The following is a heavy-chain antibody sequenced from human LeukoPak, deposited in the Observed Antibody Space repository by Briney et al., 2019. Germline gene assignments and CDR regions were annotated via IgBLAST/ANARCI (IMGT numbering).Heavy chain of an antibody. V-gene: IGHV1-18*01. J-gene: IGHJ5*02. CDR3: ARDRSSWRYNWFDP. CDR2: ISAYNGNT. CDR1: GYTFTSYG. Sequence: ASVKVSCKASGYTFTSYGISWVRQAPGQGLEWMGWISAYNGNTNYAQKLQGRVTMTTDTSTSTAYMELRSLRSDDTGGYYCARDRSSWRYNWFDPWSQGTLVTVSS. D-gene: IGHD2-15*01.